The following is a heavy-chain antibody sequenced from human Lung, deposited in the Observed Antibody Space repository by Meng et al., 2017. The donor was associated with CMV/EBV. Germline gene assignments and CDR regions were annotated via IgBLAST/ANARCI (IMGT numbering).Heavy chain of an antibody. CDR1: GGSITSHNW. D-gene: IGHD3-10*01. J-gene: IGHJ1*01. CDR3: LRRSGGSV. CDR2: IPHRGSS. V-gene: IGHV4-4*02. Sequence: EPVPTPGKTSETLSLPCAVSGGSITSHNWWAWARQAPGKGLEWIGEIPHRGSSAYNPSLKSRVSMSINKSKNQFTLKLTSVTAADTAVYHCLRRSGGSVWGQGTLVTVSS.